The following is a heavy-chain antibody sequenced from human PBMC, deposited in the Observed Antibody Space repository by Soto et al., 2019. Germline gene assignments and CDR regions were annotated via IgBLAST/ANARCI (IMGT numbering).Heavy chain of an antibody. CDR2: IDPSDSYT. J-gene: IGHJ6*02. Sequence: EVQLVQSGAEVKKPGESLRISCKGSGYSFTSYWISWVRQMPGKGLEWMGRIDPSDSYTNYSPSFQGHVTSSADKSISTAYLQWSSLKASDTAMYYCARTSMQSRGYSYGHGGMDVWGQGTTVTVSS. D-gene: IGHD5-18*01. V-gene: IGHV5-10-1*01. CDR1: GYSFTSYW. CDR3: ARTSMQSRGYSYGHGGMDV.